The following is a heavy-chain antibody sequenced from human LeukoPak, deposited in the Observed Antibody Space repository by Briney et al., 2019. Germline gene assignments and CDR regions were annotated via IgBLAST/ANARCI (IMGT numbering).Heavy chain of an antibody. CDR3: TRAKHVQIDTAMEFDY. CDR2: ISYDGSSK. Sequence: PGKSLRLSCTASGFTFSSTGMHWVRQAPGKGLDWVASISYDGSSKTYVDSVKGRFTISRDNAKNSLYLQMNSLRAEDTAVYYWTRAKHVQIDTAMEFDYWGQGTLVTVSS. V-gene: IGHV3-30*03. D-gene: IGHD5-18*01. J-gene: IGHJ4*02. CDR1: GFTFSSTG.